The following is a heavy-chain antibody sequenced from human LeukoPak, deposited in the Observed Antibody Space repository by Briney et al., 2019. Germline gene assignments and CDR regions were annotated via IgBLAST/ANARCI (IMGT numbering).Heavy chain of an antibody. CDR1: GFTVSSNY. D-gene: IGHD2-2*02. J-gene: IGHJ4*02. Sequence: GGSLRLSCAASGFTVSSNYMSWVRQAPGKGLEWVSVIYNTGSTYYADSVKGRFTISRDNSKNTLYLQMNSLRAEDTAVYYCAKDRGFCTSTSCYRRWTFDNWGQGTLVTVSS. CDR3: AKDRGFCTSTSCYRRWTFDN. CDR2: IYNTGST. V-gene: IGHV3-66*01.